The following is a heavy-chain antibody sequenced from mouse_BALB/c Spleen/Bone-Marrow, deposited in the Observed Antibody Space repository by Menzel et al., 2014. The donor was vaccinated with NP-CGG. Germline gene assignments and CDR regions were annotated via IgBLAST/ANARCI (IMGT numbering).Heavy chain of an antibody. CDR3: TVRRFAY. CDR1: GYTFTSYW. D-gene: IGHD2-14*01. V-gene: IGHV1S22*01. Sequence: LQQSGSELVRPGASVKLSCKASGYTFTSYWMHWVKQRHGQGLEWIGNIYHGSGSTNYDEKFKSKGTLTVDTSSSTAYMHLSSLTSEDSAVYYCTVRRFAYWGQGTLVTVSA. J-gene: IGHJ3*01. CDR2: IYHGSGST.